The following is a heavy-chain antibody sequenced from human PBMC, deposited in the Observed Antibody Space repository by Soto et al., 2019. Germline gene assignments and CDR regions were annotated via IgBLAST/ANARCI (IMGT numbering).Heavy chain of an antibody. J-gene: IGHJ5*02. CDR1: GGSISSGDYY. V-gene: IGHV4-30-4*01. CDR2: IYYSVST. D-gene: IGHD4-17*01. Sequence: QVQLQESGPGLVKPSQTLSLTCTVSGGSISSGDYYWSWIRQPPGKGLEWIGYIYYSVSTYYNPSRKSRVTISVDTSKNQFSLKLSSVTAADTAVYYCARARPWDYVWFDPWGQGTLVTVSS. CDR3: ARARPWDYVWFDP.